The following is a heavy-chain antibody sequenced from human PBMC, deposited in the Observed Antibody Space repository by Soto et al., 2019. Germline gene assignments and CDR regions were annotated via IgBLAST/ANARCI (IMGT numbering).Heavy chain of an antibody. J-gene: IGHJ6*02. CDR3: ARWGGPGMTTAASVAHYGMDV. CDR2: IIPIFGTA. CDR1: GGNFSSYA. D-gene: IGHD4-17*01. V-gene: IGHV1-69*13. Sequence: GASVKVSCKASGGNFSSYAISWVRQAPGQGLEWMGGIIPIFGTANYAQKFQGRVTITADESTSTAYMELSSLRSEDTAVYYCARWGGPGMTTAASVAHYGMDVWGQGTTVTVSS.